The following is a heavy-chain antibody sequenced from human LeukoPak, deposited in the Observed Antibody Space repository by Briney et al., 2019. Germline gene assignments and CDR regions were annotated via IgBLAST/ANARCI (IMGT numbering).Heavy chain of an antibody. CDR1: GVTFSSYW. D-gene: IGHD5-12*01. J-gene: IGHJ6*02. CDR3: ASIVATPYGMDV. V-gene: IGHV3-74*01. Sequence: GGSLRLSCAASGVTFSSYWMHWVRQAPGKGLVWVSRINSDGSSTSYADSVKGRFTISRDNAKNTLYLQMNSLRAEDTAVYYCASIVATPYGMDVWGQGTTVTVSS. CDR2: INSDGSST.